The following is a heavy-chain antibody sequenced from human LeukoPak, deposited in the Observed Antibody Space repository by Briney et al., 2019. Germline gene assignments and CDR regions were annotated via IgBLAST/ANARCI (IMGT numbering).Heavy chain of an antibody. J-gene: IGHJ4*02. Sequence: PGGSLRLSCAASGFTVSSNHMSWVRQSPGKGLEWVANINQDGSENHYVDSVKGRFTISRDNAKNSVFVQMNGLRVEDTAVYYCVRAGGSSWSDFWGQGTLVTVSS. D-gene: IGHD6-13*01. V-gene: IGHV3-7*01. CDR1: GFTVSSNH. CDR3: VRAGGSSWSDF. CDR2: INQDGSEN.